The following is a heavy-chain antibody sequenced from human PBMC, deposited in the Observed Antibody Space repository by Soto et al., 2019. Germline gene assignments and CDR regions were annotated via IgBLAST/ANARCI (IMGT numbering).Heavy chain of an antibody. Sequence: SETLSLTCAVYGGSFSGYYWSWIRQPPGKGLEWIGEINHSGSTNYNPSLKSRVTISVDTSKNTLYLQMSSLRAEDTAVYYCVKALVTIAAAGIFDYWGQGTLVTAPQ. CDR3: VKALVTIAAAGIFDY. CDR1: GGSFSGYY. D-gene: IGHD6-13*01. V-gene: IGHV4-34*01. CDR2: INHSGST. J-gene: IGHJ4*02.